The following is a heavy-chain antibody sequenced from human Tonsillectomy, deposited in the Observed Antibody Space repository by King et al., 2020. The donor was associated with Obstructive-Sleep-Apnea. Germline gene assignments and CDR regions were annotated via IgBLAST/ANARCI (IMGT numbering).Heavy chain of an antibody. V-gene: IGHV3-23*04. CDR1: GFTFSSYA. J-gene: IGHJ3*02. CDR2: ISGSGGST. D-gene: IGHD3-10*01. CDR3: ARGMDAFDM. Sequence: VQLVESGGGLVQPGGSLRLSCAASGFTFSSYAMSWVRQAPGKGREWVSSISGSGGSTYYADSVKGQFTISRDNSKNTLYLQMNSLRVEDTAVYYCARGMDAFDMWGQGTMVTVSS.